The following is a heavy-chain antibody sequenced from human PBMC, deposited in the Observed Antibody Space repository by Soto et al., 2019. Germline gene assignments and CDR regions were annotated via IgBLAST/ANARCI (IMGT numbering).Heavy chain of an antibody. D-gene: IGHD6-19*01. CDR1: GFTFSSYS. J-gene: IGHJ4*02. CDR2: ISSSSSYI. V-gene: IGHV3-21*01. Sequence: EVQLVESGGGLVKPGGSLRLSCAASGFTFSSYSMNWVRQAPGKGLEWVSSISSSSSYIYYADSVKGRFTISRDNAKNSLYLQMNSLRAEDTAVYYCARARPEYSSGWYYFDYWGQGTLVTVSS. CDR3: ARARPEYSSGWYYFDY.